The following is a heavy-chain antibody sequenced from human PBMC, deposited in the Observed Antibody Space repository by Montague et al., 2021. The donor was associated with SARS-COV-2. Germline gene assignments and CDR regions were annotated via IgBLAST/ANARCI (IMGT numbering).Heavy chain of an antibody. CDR3: ARDHGSGWFTFDY. CDR1: GFTVSSNY. D-gene: IGHD6-19*01. V-gene: IGHV3-53*04. J-gene: IGHJ4*02. CDR2: IYSGGST. Sequence: SLRLSCAASGFTVSSNYMSWARQAPGKGLEWVSVIYSGGSTYYADSVKGRFTISRHNSKNTLYLQMNSLRAEDTAVYYCARDHGSGWFTFDYWGQGTLVTVFS.